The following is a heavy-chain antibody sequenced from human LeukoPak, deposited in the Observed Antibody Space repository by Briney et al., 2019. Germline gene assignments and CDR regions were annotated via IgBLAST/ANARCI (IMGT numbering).Heavy chain of an antibody. J-gene: IGHJ4*02. CDR3: ARHEGARYDSGHFDH. Sequence: GGSLRLSCAAYGFTVSSNYMSWVRQAPGKGLEWVSVIYSGGSTSYAESVKDRFTISRDNSKTTPSLKMNSLSPEDTTCYYWARHEGARYDSGHFDHWGQGTLVTLCS. CDR1: GFTVSSNY. V-gene: IGHV3-66*04. CDR2: IYSGGST. D-gene: IGHD3-22*01.